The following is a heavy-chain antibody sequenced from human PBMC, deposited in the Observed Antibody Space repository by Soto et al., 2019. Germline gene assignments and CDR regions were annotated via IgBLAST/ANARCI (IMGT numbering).Heavy chain of an antibody. CDR3: AREGATMTYTMDV. D-gene: IGHD1-26*01. CDR2: IYDSGSA. Sequence: SETLSLTCAVSGGSITSINWLSWVRQPPGKGLEWIGEIYDSGSANYNPSLKSRVTISIDKSKNEFSLNLSSVTAADTAVYFCAREGATMTYTMDVWGQGTTVTVSS. CDR1: GGSITSINW. V-gene: IGHV4-4*02. J-gene: IGHJ6*02.